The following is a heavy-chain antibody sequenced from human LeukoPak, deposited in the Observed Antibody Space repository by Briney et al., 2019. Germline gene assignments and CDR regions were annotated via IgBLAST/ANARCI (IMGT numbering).Heavy chain of an antibody. CDR2: INHSGST. V-gene: IGHV4-34*01. D-gene: IGHD4-23*01. J-gene: IGHJ4*02. Sequence: SETLSLTCAVYGGSFSGYYWSWIRQPPGKGLEWIGEINHSGSTNYNPSLKSRVTISVDTSKNQFSLKLSSVTAADTAVYYCATDDYGGLDYWGQGTLVTVSS. CDR1: GGSFSGYY. CDR3: ATDDYGGLDY.